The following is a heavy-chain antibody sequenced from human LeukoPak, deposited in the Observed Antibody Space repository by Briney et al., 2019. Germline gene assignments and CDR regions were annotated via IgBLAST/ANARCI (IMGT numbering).Heavy chain of an antibody. CDR3: ARRRVYSGSGEFDF. V-gene: IGHV4-59*01. CDR2: IHYSGTT. J-gene: IGHJ4*02. Sequence: SETLSLTCTVSGGSMSGYYWSWIRQPPGKGLEWIGYIHYSGTTNYNPSLKGRVTISLDTSRNQFSLKLRSVTTADTAVYYCARRRVYSGSGEFDFWGQGTLVTVSS. CDR1: GGSMSGYY. D-gene: IGHD5-12*01.